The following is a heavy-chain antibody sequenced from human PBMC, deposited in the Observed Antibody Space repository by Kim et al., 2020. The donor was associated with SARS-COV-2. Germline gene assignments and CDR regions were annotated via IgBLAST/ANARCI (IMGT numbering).Heavy chain of an antibody. V-gene: IGHV4-34*01. D-gene: IGHD2-2*01. CDR2: INHSGST. CDR3: ARVGSCSSTSCYGSYYYYMDV. CDR1: GGSFSGYY. Sequence: SETLSLTCAVYGGSFSGYYWSWIRQPPGKGLEWIGEINHSGSTNYNPSLKSRVTISVDTSKNQFSLKLSSVTAADTAVYYCARVGSCSSTSCYGSYYYYMDVWGKGTTVTVSS. J-gene: IGHJ6*03.